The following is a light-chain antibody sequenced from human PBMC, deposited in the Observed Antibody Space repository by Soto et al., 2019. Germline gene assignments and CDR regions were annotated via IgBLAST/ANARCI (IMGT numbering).Light chain of an antibody. CDR2: GVS. CDR1: QDIRKN. CDR3: QQFNDLIT. Sequence: DIQMTQPPSSLSASVGDRVTITCQASQDIRKNLNWYQQKPGKAPKLLIYGVSNLETGVPSRFSGSGSGTYFTLTITSLQPEDISTYYCQQFNDLITFGGGTKVEI. J-gene: IGKJ4*01. V-gene: IGKV1-33*01.